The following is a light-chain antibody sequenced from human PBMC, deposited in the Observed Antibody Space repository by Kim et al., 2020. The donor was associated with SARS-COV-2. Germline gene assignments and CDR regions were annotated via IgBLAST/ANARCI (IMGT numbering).Light chain of an antibody. J-gene: IGLJ1*01. V-gene: IGLV2-14*01. Sequence: ALTQPASVSGSPGQSITISCTGTSSDVGGYNYVSWYQQHPGKAPKVMIYDVSKRPSGVSNRFSGSKSGNTASLTISGLQPEDGADYYCSSYASSSSYVFGAGTKVTVL. CDR1: SSDVGGYNY. CDR2: DVS. CDR3: SSYASSSSYV.